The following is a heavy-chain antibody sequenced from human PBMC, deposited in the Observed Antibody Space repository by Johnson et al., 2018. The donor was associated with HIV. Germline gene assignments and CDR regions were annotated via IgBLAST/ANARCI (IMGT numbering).Heavy chain of an antibody. CDR1: GFTFSSYA. D-gene: IGHD5-18*01. J-gene: IGHJ3*02. CDR3: ARGGIRGYSYGPGAFDI. CDR2: ISYEGSNK. Sequence: QVQLVESGGGLVQPGRSLRLSCAASGFTFSSYAMDWVRQAPGKGLEWVAVISYEGSNKYYADSVKGRFTISRDNSKNTLYLQMNSLRAEDTAVYYCARGGIRGYSYGPGAFDIWGQGTMVTVSS. V-gene: IGHV3-30*14.